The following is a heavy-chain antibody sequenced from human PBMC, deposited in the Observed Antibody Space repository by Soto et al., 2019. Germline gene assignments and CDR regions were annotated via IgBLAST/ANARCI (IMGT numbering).Heavy chain of an antibody. D-gene: IGHD5-12*01. Sequence: QVQLVESGGGLVKPGGYLRLSCVASGFTFSDYYMSWIRQAPGKGLEWVSYISSSSSDTNYADSVKGRFTISRDNAKNSLYLQMNSLRAEDTAVYYCARDHHRYSGYDYVDYWGQGTLVTVSS. CDR1: GFTFSDYY. J-gene: IGHJ4*02. CDR2: ISSSSSDT. V-gene: IGHV3-11*05. CDR3: ARDHHRYSGYDYVDY.